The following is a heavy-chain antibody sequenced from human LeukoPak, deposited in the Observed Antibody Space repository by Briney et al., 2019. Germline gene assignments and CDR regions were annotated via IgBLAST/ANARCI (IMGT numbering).Heavy chain of an antibody. D-gene: IGHD5-18*01. CDR2: IYTSGST. J-gene: IGHJ6*02. CDR3: ARAWEAMATGYGMDV. V-gene: IGHV4-4*07. CDR1: GGSISSYY. Sequence: PSETLSLTCTVSGGSISSYYWSWIRQPAGKGLEWIGRIYTSGSTNYNPSLKSRVTISVDTSKNQFSLKLSSVTAADTAVYYCARAWEAMATGYGMDVWGQGTTVTVSS.